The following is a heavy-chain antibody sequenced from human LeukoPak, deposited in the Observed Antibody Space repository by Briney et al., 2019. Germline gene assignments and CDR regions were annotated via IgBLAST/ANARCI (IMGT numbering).Heavy chain of an antibody. CDR3: AKGGPLGYCTSTSCYTVFH. Sequence: GGSLRLSCAASGFTFSSYAMTWVRQAPRKGLEWVSAISGSGGATYYADSVRGRFTISRDNSKNTLYLQMNSLRAEDTALYYCAKGGPLGYCTSTSCYTVFHWGQGTLVTVSS. CDR1: GFTFSSYA. J-gene: IGHJ4*02. CDR2: ISGSGGAT. V-gene: IGHV3-23*01. D-gene: IGHD2-2*02.